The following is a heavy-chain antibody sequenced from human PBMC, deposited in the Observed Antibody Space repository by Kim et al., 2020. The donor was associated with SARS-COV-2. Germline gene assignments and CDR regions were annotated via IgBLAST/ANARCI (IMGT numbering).Heavy chain of an antibody. D-gene: IGHD3-16*01. Sequence: ASVKVSCKASGYTFTSYAMNWVRQAPGQGLEWMGWINTNTGNPTYAQGFTGRFVFSLDTSVSTAYLQISSLKAEDTAVYYCARDFMGDDSWADSKYWYFDLWGRGTLVTVSS. CDR2: INTNTGNP. J-gene: IGHJ2*01. CDR1: GYTFTSYA. V-gene: IGHV7-4-1*02. CDR3: ARDFMGDDSWADSKYWYFDL.